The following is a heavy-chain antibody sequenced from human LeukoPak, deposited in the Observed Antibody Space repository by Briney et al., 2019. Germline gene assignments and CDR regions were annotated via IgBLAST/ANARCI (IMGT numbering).Heavy chain of an antibody. CDR1: GFTFSDYD. Sequence: GGSLRLFCAASGFTFSDYDMHWVRQATGKGLEWVSAIGTAGDTYYTGSVKGRFTISRENAKNSLYLQMNSLRAGDTAVYYCARVAKERVGGVYYFDYWGQGTLVTVSS. J-gene: IGHJ4*02. D-gene: IGHD1-1*01. V-gene: IGHV3-13*01. CDR3: ARVAKERVGGVYYFDY. CDR2: IGTAGDT.